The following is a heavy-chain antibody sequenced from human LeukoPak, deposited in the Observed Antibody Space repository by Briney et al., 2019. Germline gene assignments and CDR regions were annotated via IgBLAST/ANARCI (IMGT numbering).Heavy chain of an antibody. D-gene: IGHD3-22*01. CDR3: ARVITMIVVVTLDAFDI. CDR2: IYYSGST. V-gene: IGHV4-38-2*02. J-gene: IGHJ3*02. Sequence: PSETLSLTCTVSGYSISSGYYWGWIRQPPGKGLEWIGSIYYSGSTYYNPSLKSRVTISVDTSKNQFSLKLSSVTAADTAVYYCARVITMIVVVTLDAFDIWGQGTMVTVSS. CDR1: GYSISSGYY.